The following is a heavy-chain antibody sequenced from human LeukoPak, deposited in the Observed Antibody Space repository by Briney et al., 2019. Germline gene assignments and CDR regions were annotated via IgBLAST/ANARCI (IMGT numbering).Heavy chain of an antibody. D-gene: IGHD3-10*01. Sequence: GGSLRLSCAASGFTFSSYSMNWVRQAPGKGLEWVSSISSSSSYIYYADSVKGRFTISRDSAKNSLYLQMNSLRAEDTAVYYCARDEVEFTFDYWGQGTLVTVSS. J-gene: IGHJ4*02. CDR2: ISSSSSYI. CDR3: ARDEVEFTFDY. CDR1: GFTFSSYS. V-gene: IGHV3-21*01.